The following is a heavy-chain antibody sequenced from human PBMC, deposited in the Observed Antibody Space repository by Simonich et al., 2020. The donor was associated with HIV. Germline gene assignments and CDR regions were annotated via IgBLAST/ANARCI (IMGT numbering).Heavy chain of an antibody. CDR1: VGSIRNSSYY. D-gene: IGHD3-10*01. V-gene: IGHV4-39*01. Sequence: QLQLQESGPGLVKPSETLSLTCTVSVGSIRNSSYYWGWIRQPPGKGLEWIGSLFSWWTTAYSPSLKSRVTLSVDTSKNQFSLNLSSATATDTAVYYCARHRETMVRGLVSYFDYWGQGTLVTVSS. J-gene: IGHJ4*02. CDR2: LFSWWTT. CDR3: ARHRETMVRGLVSYFDY.